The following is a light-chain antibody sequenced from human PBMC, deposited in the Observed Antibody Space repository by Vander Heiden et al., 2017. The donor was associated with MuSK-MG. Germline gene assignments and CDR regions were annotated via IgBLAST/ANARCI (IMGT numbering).Light chain of an antibody. J-gene: IGLJ3*02. CDR1: SSDVGSYNL. CDR3: RSYGGSNWV. V-gene: IGLV2-23*01. Sequence: QSALNQPAPVSGSPARSITISCTGTSSDVGSYNLVSWYQQDPGKAPKLMIYEGSKRPSGVSNRFSGSKSGNTASRTISGRQAEDEADYYCRSYGGSNWVFGGGTKLTVL. CDR2: EGS.